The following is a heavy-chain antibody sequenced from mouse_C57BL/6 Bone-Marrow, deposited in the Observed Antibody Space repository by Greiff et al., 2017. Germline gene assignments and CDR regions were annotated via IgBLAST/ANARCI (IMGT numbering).Heavy chain of an antibody. CDR3: ARGGSYYSNY. D-gene: IGHD2-5*01. V-gene: IGHV5-17*01. CDR2: ISSGSSTI. CDR1: GFTFSDYG. Sequence: EVQVVESGGGLVKPGGSLILSCAASGFTFSDYGMHWVRQAPETGLEWVAYISSGSSTIYYADTATGRFLISRDNAKNTLFLKMTRRRSENTAMYYCARGGSYYSNYGGQGTTLTVSS. J-gene: IGHJ2*01.